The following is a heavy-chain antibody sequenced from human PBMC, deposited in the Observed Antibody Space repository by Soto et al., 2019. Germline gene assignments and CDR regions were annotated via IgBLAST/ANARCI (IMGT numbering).Heavy chain of an antibody. Sequence: QVQLRESGPGLVRPSETLSLTCTVSGGSITGYYWSWIRQPPGKGLEWIGYIYDSGTTTYNAALKSRVTISADTSKNQFPLNLRSVTAADTDVYYCARRNYGEEGYFFDFWGQGLLVTVSS. J-gene: IGHJ4*02. CDR2: IYDSGTT. V-gene: IGHV4-59*08. CDR3: ARRNYGEEGYFFDF. D-gene: IGHD4-17*01. CDR1: GGSITGYY.